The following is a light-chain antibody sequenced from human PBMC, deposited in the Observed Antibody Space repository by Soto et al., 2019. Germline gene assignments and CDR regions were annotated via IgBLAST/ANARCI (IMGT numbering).Light chain of an antibody. V-gene: IGKV3-20*01. CDR1: QSVGSNF. CDR2: AAS. Sequence: IVLTQSPGTLSLSPGERATLSYRASQSVGSNFLAWYQQKRGQAPRILIYAASNRASGIPDRFSGSGSGSDFPLTISRLEPEDFAVYYCQQYGSPPWAFGQGTRVEI. CDR3: QQYGSPPWA. J-gene: IGKJ1*01.